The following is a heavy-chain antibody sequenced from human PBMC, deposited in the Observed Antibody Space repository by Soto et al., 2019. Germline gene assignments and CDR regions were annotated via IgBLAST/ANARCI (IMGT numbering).Heavy chain of an antibody. CDR3: ARTPMVRGVIKASGAFDI. CDR1: GFTFSSYS. Sequence: EVQLVESGGGLVKPGGSLRLSCAASGFTFSSYSMNWVRQAPGKGLEWVSSISSSSSYIYYADSVKGRFTISRDNAKNSXXLQMNSLRAEDTAVYYCARTPMVRGVIKASGAFDIWGQGTMVTVSS. V-gene: IGHV3-21*01. CDR2: ISSSSSYI. D-gene: IGHD3-10*01. J-gene: IGHJ3*02.